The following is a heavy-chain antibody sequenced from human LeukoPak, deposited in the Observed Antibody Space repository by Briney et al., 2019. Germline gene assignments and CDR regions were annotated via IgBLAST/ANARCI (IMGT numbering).Heavy chain of an antibody. Sequence: PGGSLRLSCAASGFTFSSYSMNWVRQAPGKGLEWVSSISSSSSYIYYADSVKGRFTISRDNFKSTLYLQMNSLRAEDTAVYYCARWYYYESRGYLDYWGQGTLVTVSS. J-gene: IGHJ4*02. D-gene: IGHD3-22*01. CDR2: ISSSSSYI. V-gene: IGHV3-21*01. CDR1: GFTFSSYS. CDR3: ARWYYYESRGYLDY.